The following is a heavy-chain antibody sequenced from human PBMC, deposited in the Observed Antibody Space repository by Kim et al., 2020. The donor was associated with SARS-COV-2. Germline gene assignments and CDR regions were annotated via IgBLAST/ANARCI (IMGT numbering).Heavy chain of an antibody. CDR3: ARGRSKLYDY. CDR1: GFTFSSYA. CDR2: ISYDGSNK. J-gene: IGHJ4*02. Sequence: GGSLRLSCAASGFTFSSYAMHWVRQAPGKGLEWVAVISYDGSNKYYADSVKGRFTISRDNSKNTLYLQMNSLRAEDTAVYYCARGRSKLYDYWGQGTLVTVSS. V-gene: IGHV3-30-3*01. D-gene: IGHD3-3*01.